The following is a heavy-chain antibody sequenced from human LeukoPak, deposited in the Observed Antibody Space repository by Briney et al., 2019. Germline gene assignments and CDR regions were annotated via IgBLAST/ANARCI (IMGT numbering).Heavy chain of an antibody. V-gene: IGHV3-7*01. CDR3: ARYKLYHGAFDI. Sequence: PGGSLRLSCAVSGFTFSDYWMSWVRQAPGKGLEWVANIKDDGSEKYYVDSVKGRFTISRDNAKNSLYLQMNSLRAEDTAVYFCARYKLYHGAFDIWGQGTTVTVSS. J-gene: IGHJ3*02. CDR1: GFTFSDYW. D-gene: IGHD2-8*01. CDR2: IKDDGSEK.